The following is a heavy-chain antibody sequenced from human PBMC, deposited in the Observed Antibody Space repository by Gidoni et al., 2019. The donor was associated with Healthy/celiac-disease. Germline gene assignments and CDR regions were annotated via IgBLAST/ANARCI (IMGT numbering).Heavy chain of an antibody. J-gene: IGHJ3*02. CDR2: IYYSGST. Sequence: QVQLQESGPGLVKPSETLSLTCTVSGGSISSYYWSWIRQPPGKGLEWIGYIYYSGSTNYNPSLKSRVTISVDTSKNQFSLKLSSVTAADTAVYYCARRYVDIVATWGDAFDIWGQGTMVTVSS. CDR1: GGSISSYY. D-gene: IGHD5-12*01. CDR3: ARRYVDIVATWGDAFDI. V-gene: IGHV4-59*01.